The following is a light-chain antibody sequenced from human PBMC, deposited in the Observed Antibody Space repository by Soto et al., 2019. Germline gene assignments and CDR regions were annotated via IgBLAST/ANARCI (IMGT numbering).Light chain of an antibody. CDR3: QQSYSTPPFT. CDR2: AAS. J-gene: IGKJ3*01. Sequence: DIPMTQSPSSLSASVGDRVTITCRASQSISSYLNWYQQKPGKAPKLLIYAASSLQSGVPSRFSGGGSGTDFTLTISSLQPEDFATYYCQQSYSTPPFTFGPGTKVDFK. V-gene: IGKV1-39*01. CDR1: QSISSY.